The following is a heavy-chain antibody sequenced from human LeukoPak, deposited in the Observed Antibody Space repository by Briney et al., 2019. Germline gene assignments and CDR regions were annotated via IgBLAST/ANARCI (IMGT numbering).Heavy chain of an antibody. CDR3: ARDWPAVLRYFDWVPYYYYGMDV. CDR2: ISSSSSYT. D-gene: IGHD3-9*01. V-gene: IGHV3-11*06. Sequence: PGGSLRLSCAASGFTFSDYYMSWIRQAPGKGLEWVSYISSSSSYTNYAASVKGRFTISRDNAKNSLYLQMNSLRADDTAVYYCARDWPAVLRYFDWVPYYYYGMDVWGKGTTVTVSS. CDR1: GFTFSDYY. J-gene: IGHJ6*04.